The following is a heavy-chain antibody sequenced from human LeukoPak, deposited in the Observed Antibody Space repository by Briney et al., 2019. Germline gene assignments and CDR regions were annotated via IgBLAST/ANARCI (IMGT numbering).Heavy chain of an antibody. CDR2: VSGNGGTT. CDR3: AKHDGSYYYYGMDV. CDR1: GFTFGSYA. J-gene: IGHJ6*02. Sequence: PGGSLRVSCAASGFTFGSYAMSWVRQAPGKGLEWVSGVSGNGGTTYYADSVKGRFTISRDNSKNTVYLQMNSLRAEDTAVYYCAKHDGSYYYYGMDVWGQGTTVTVSS. D-gene: IGHD3-22*01. V-gene: IGHV3-23*01.